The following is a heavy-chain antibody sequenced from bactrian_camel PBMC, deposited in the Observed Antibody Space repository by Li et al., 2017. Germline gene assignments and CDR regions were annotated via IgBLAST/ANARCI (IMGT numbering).Heavy chain of an antibody. J-gene: IGHJ6*01. V-gene: IGHV3S1*01. Sequence: HVQLVESGGGLVQPGGSLRLSCAASGFRFSDYWMFWVRQTPGKGLEWVSVISNPGGSTYTESSTYAESVKDRFTASRDNTKNTVYLQMNSLKPDDTAVYYCAADHCNDYAPECFGYWGQGTQVTVS. D-gene: IGHD5*01. CDR2: ISNPGGST. CDR3: AADHCNDYAPECFGY. CDR1: GFRFSDYW.